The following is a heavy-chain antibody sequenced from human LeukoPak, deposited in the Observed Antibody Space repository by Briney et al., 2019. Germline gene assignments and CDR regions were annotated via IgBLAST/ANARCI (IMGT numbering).Heavy chain of an antibody. CDR3: ARGDYCSSTSCYGGWWFDP. V-gene: IGHV4-59*12. D-gene: IGHD2-2*01. CDR1: GGSISSYY. CDR2: IYYSGST. Sequence: SETLSLTCTVSGGSISSYYWSWIRQPPGKGLEWIGYIYYSGSTNYNPSLKSRVTISVDTSKNQFSLKLSSVTAADTAVYYCARGDYCSSTSCYGGWWFDPWGQGTLVTVSS. J-gene: IGHJ5*02.